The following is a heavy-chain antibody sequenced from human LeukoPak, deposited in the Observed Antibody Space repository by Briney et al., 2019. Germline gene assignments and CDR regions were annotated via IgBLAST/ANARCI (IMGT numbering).Heavy chain of an antibody. CDR2: IINSGGTI. D-gene: IGHD3-10*01. CDR1: GFTFSIHG. Sequence: PGGSLRLSCAASGFTFSIHGMNCVRQTPGKGLEWVSYIINSGGTIYYADSVQGRFTISRDNAKNSLYLQMNSLRDEDTAVYYCARVGRGLYSMDVWGQGTTVTVSS. J-gene: IGHJ6*02. CDR3: ARVGRGLYSMDV. V-gene: IGHV3-48*02.